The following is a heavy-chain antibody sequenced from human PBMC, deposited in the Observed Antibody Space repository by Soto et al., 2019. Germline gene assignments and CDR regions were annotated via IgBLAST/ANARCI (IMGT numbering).Heavy chain of an antibody. V-gene: IGHV4-30-4*01. D-gene: IGHD5-18*01. CDR1: GGSISSGNYC. CDR2: IHYSGSS. Sequence: SETLSLTCTVSGGSISSGNYCWSWIRQPPGKGLEWIGFIHYSGSSYYNPSLKSRVTISVDTSKNQFSLKLDSVTAADTAVYYCARDLGTATYFDYWGHGTLVTVSS. J-gene: IGHJ4*01. CDR3: ARDLGTATYFDY.